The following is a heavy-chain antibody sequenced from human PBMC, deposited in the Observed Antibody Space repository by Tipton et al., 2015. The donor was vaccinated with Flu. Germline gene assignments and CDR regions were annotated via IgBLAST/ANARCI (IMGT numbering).Heavy chain of an antibody. Sequence: QLVQSGGTLVQPGGSLRLSCAASGFTFSSYDMHWVRQATGEGLQWVSGISWNSGSIGYADSVKGRFTISRDNAKNSLYLQMNSLRAEDTALYYCATLGNYDYVWGITAWGQGTLVTVSS. CDR3: ATLGNYDYVWGITA. V-gene: IGHV3-9*01. D-gene: IGHD3-16*01. CDR1: GFTFSSYD. J-gene: IGHJ4*02. CDR2: ISWNSGSI.